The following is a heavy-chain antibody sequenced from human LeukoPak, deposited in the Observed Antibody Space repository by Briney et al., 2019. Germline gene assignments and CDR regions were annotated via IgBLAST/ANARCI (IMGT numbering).Heavy chain of an antibody. Sequence: PSETLSLTCTVSGGSISTANYYWGWIRHPPGKGLEWIGNIFYSGTTYYSPSLTSRVTISVDTSKNQLSMKLSSVTAADTAVYYCAKGAGPPWFDPWGQGTLVTVSS. CDR1: GGSISTANYY. J-gene: IGHJ5*02. D-gene: IGHD6-19*01. CDR3: AKGAGPPWFDP. CDR2: IFYSGTT. V-gene: IGHV4-39*07.